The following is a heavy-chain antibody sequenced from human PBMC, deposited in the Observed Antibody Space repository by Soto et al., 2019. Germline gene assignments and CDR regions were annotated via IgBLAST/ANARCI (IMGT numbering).Heavy chain of an antibody. D-gene: IGHD6-6*01. CDR1: GFTFSSYS. CDR2: ISSSSSYI. CDR3: ASSSSSYYYYYMDV. Sequence: GGSLRLSCAASGFTFSSYSMNWVRQAPGKGLEWVSSISSSSSYIYYADSVKGRFTISRDNAKNSLYLQMNSLRAEDTAVYYCASSSSSYYYYYMDVWGKGTTVTVSS. V-gene: IGHV3-21*01. J-gene: IGHJ6*03.